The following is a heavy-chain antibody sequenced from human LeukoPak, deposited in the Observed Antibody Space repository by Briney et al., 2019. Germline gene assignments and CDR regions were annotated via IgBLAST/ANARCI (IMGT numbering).Heavy chain of an antibody. D-gene: IGHD3-9*01. J-gene: IGHJ4*02. CDR1: GGSFSGYY. V-gene: IGHV4-34*01. CDR2: INHSGST. Sequence: SETLSLTCAVYGGSFSGYYWSWIRQPPGKGLEWIGEINHSGSTNYNPSLKSRVTISVDTSKNQFSLKLSSVTAADTAVYYCARLSLVRDYFDYWGQGTLVTVSS. CDR3: ARLSLVRDYFDY.